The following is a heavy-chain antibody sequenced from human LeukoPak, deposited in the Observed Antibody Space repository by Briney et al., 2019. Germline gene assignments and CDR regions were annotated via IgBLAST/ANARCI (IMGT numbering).Heavy chain of an antibody. CDR1: GYTFTSYG. CDR3: ARDIDFWSGYYRKKTDY. J-gene: IGHJ4*02. Sequence: ASVKVSCKASGYTFTSYGISWVRQAPGQGLEWMGWISAYNGNTNYAQKLQGRVTMTTDTSTSTAYMELRSLRSDDTAVYYCARDIDFWSGYYRKKTDYWGQGTLVTVSS. D-gene: IGHD3-3*01. CDR2: ISAYNGNT. V-gene: IGHV1-18*01.